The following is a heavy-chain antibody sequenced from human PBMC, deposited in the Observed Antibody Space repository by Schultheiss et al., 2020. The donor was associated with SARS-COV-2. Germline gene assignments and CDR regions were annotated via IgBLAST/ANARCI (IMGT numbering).Heavy chain of an antibody. CDR3: ARDPTGGPQLPLPLGWFDP. Sequence: GGSLRLSCAASGFTFSSYAMHRVRQAPGKGLEWVAVISYDGSNKYYADSVKGRFTISRDNSKNTLYLQMNSLRAEDTAVYYCARDPTGGPQLPLPLGWFDPWGQGTLVTVSS. CDR2: ISYDGSNK. J-gene: IGHJ5*02. V-gene: IGHV3-30-3*01. D-gene: IGHD2-2*01. CDR1: GFTFSSYA.